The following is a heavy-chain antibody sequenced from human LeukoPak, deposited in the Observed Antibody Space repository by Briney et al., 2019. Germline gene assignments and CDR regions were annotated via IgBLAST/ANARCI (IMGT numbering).Heavy chain of an antibody. Sequence: PSETLSLTCTVPGGSISSSSYYWGWIRQPPGKGLEWIGSIYYSGSTYYNPSLKSRVTISVDTSKNQFSLKLSSVTAADTAVYYCARHAPTMVRGDNWFDPWGQGTLVTVSS. V-gene: IGHV4-39*01. J-gene: IGHJ5*02. CDR3: ARHAPTMVRGDNWFDP. D-gene: IGHD3-10*01. CDR2: IYYSGST. CDR1: GGSISSSSYY.